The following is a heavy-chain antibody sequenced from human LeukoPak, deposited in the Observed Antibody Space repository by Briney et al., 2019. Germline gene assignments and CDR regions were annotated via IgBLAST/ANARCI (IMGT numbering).Heavy chain of an antibody. Sequence: SSETLSLTCAVYGGSFSGYYWSWTRQPPGKGLEWIGEINHSGSTNYNPSLKSRVTISVDTSKNQFSLKLSSVTAADTAVYYCARGSDYYDSSGYLDYWGQGTLVTVSS. CDR2: INHSGST. CDR1: GGSFSGYY. J-gene: IGHJ4*02. D-gene: IGHD3-22*01. CDR3: ARGSDYYDSSGYLDY. V-gene: IGHV4-34*01.